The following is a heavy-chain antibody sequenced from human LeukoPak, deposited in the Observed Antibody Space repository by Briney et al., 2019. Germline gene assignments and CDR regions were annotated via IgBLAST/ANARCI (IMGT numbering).Heavy chain of an antibody. CDR2: IKQDGSEK. D-gene: IGHD6-19*01. CDR1: GFTFSSYW. J-gene: IGHJ5*02. Sequence: PGGSLRLSCAASGFTFSSYWMNWVRQAPGKGLEWVTNIKQDGSEKYYVDSVKGRFTISRDNAKNSLYLQMNSLRAEDTAVYYCARGGGSGWYWFDPWGQGTLVTVSS. V-gene: IGHV3-7*01. CDR3: ARGGGSGWYWFDP.